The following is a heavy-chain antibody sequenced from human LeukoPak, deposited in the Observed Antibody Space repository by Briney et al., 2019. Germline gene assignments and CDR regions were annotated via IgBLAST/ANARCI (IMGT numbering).Heavy chain of an antibody. D-gene: IGHD1-26*01. Sequence: SVKVSCKASGGTFISYAISWVRQAPGQGLEWMGGIIPIFGTANYAQKFQGRVTITADESTSTAYMELSSLRSEDTAVYYCARAKWELSHLDYWGQGTLVTVSS. CDR1: GGTFISYA. CDR3: ARAKWELSHLDY. J-gene: IGHJ4*02. V-gene: IGHV1-69*13. CDR2: IIPIFGTA.